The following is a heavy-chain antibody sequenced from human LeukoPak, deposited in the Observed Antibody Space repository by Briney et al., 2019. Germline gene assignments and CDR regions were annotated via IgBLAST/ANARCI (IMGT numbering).Heavy chain of an antibody. CDR3: AKMYSTSPGSFDY. CDR1: GYIFTTYW. D-gene: IGHD2-8*01. J-gene: IGHJ4*02. Sequence: GESLKISCQGSGYIFTTYWIGWVRQLPGRGLEWMGIIYPGDSDTRYSPSFKGQVTISADKSISTAYLQWSSLKASDTAMYYCAKMYSTSPGSFDYWGQGTLVTVSS. CDR2: IYPGDSDT. V-gene: IGHV5-51*01.